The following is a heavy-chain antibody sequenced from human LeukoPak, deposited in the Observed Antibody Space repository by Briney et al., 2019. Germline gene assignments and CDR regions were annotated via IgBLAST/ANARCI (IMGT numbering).Heavy chain of an antibody. CDR3: ASGVVAPRERVTINSDAFDV. Sequence: ASVKVSCKASRGTFNTCAVSWVRQAPGQGLEWMGWINSKSGGTNYAQKFQGRVTMTRDTSITTAYMELSRLRSDDTAVYYCASGVVAPRERVTINSDAFDVWGQGTMVTVSS. D-gene: IGHD2-15*01. J-gene: IGHJ3*01. CDR1: RGTFNTCA. CDR2: INSKSGGT. V-gene: IGHV1-2*02.